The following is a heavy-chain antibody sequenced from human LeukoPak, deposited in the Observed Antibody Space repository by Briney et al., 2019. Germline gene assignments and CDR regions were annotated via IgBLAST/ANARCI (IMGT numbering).Heavy chain of an antibody. Sequence: GGSLRLSCAASGFTFSSYGMSWVRQAPGKGLEWVSAISGSGGSTYYADSVKGRFTISRDNAKNTLYLQMNSLRAEDTAVYYCARDFYLSYMDVWGKGTTVTISS. V-gene: IGHV3-23*01. J-gene: IGHJ6*03. CDR2: ISGSGGST. CDR3: ARDFYLSYMDV. D-gene: IGHD2/OR15-2a*01. CDR1: GFTFSSYG.